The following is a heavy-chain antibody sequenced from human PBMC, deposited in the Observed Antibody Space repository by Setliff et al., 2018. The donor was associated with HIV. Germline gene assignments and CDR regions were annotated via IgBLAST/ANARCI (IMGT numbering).Heavy chain of an antibody. J-gene: IGHJ4*02. V-gene: IGHV4-31*03. Sequence: SETLSLTCTVSGDSITSNSHYWGWIRQHPGKGLEWIGYVFHTGITYQNPSLESRLSMSVDTSQNRFSLRLTSVTAAVTAVYYCARVADYDLTSYYFFDYWGRGTLVTVSS. CDR3: ARVADYDLTSYYFFDY. D-gene: IGHD3-9*01. CDR1: GDSITSNSHY. CDR2: VFHTGIT.